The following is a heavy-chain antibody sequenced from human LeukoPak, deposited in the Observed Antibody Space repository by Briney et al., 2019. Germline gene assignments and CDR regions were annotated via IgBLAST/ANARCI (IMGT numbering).Heavy chain of an antibody. J-gene: IGHJ6*02. CDR3: AKDLVLGPHYSNNWSGGLDV. Sequence: PGGSLRLSCEASGFTLASYAMHWVRQAPGKGLEWVAVISDGGSNKYYADSVKGRFTISRDNSKNTLFLQMNSLRAEDTAVYYCAKDLVLGPHYSNNWSGGLDVWGQGTTVTVSS. CDR1: GFTLASYA. D-gene: IGHD4-11*01. V-gene: IGHV3-30-3*02. CDR2: ISDGGSNK.